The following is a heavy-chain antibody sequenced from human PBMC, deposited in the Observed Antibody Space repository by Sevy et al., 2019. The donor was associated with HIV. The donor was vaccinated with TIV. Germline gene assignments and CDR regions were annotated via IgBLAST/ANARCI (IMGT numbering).Heavy chain of an antibody. CDR3: AKGGPPVGWPPLKGGWFDP. D-gene: IGHD1-26*01. J-gene: IGHJ5*02. V-gene: IGHV3-30*18. CDR2: LSYDGSNK. Sequence: GGSLRLSCAASGFTFSSYGMHWVRRAPGKGLEWVAVLSYDGSNKYYADSVKGRFTISRDNSKNTLYLQMNSLRAEDTAVYYCAKGGPPVGWPPLKGGWFDPWDQGTLVTVSS. CDR1: GFTFSSYG.